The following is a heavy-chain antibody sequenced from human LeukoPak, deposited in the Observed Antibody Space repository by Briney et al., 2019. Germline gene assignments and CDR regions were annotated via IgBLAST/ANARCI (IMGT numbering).Heavy chain of an antibody. CDR1: GFTFSSYG. Sequence: GRSLRLSCAASGFTFSSYGMHWVRQAPGKGLEWVAVISYDGSNKYYADSVKGRFTISRDSSKNTLYLQMNSLRAEDTAVYYCAKDEGDDSSGYYLDYWGQGTLVTVSS. CDR2: ISYDGSNK. V-gene: IGHV3-30*18. J-gene: IGHJ4*02. D-gene: IGHD3-22*01. CDR3: AKDEGDDSSGYYLDY.